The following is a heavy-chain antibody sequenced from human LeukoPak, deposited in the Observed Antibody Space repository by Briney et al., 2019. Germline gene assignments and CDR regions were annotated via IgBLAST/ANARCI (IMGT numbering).Heavy chain of an antibody. Sequence: PSETLSLTCTVSGGSISIYYGRWIRQPPGKALEWLGYSHYSGTTSYSPPLESRVTMSVDTSKNQFSLKLAAVAAADTAVYYCARHSAGTTYDYWGQGTLVTVSS. CDR2: SHYSGTT. CDR1: GGSISIYY. CDR3: ARHSAGTTYDY. D-gene: IGHD6-19*01. V-gene: IGHV4-59*08. J-gene: IGHJ4*02.